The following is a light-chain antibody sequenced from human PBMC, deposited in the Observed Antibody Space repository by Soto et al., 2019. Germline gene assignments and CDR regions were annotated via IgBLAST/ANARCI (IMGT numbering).Light chain of an antibody. V-gene: IGKV3-20*01. Sequence: EIAVTQSPATLSVCPGERATVSCRTSHSVGRYSAWYQQKPGQAPRLLIYGVSSRATGIPDTLSGSGSGTDFPLTISSLETEDSAVYYCKQYGILPTWMFGQGTMVDI. CDR3: KQYGILPTWM. CDR2: GVS. J-gene: IGKJ1*01. CDR1: HSVGRY.